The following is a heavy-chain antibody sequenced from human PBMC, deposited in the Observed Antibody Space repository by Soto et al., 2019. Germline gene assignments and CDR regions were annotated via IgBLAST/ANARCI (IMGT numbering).Heavy chain of an antibody. J-gene: IGHJ5*02. D-gene: IGHD2-15*01. CDR2: INAGNGNT. Sequence: QVQLVQSGAEVKKPGASVKVSCKASGYTFTSYAMHWVRQAPGQRLEWMGWINAGNGNTKYSQKFQGRVTITRDTSTSTADMELSSLRSEDTSVYYCARGSFVGLDPWGQGTLVTVSS. CDR1: GYTFTSYA. CDR3: ARGSFVGLDP. V-gene: IGHV1-3*01.